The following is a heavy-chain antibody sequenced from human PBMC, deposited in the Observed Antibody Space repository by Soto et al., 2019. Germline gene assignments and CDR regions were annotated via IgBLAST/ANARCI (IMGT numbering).Heavy chain of an antibody. CDR3: ARDPTDYDILTGYV. Sequence: GASVKVSCKASGCTFSSYAISWVRQAPGQGLEWMGGIIPIFGTANYAQKFQGRVTITADKSTSTAYMELSSLRSEDTAVYYCARDPTDYDILTGYVWGQGTLVTVSS. J-gene: IGHJ4*02. CDR2: IIPIFGTA. D-gene: IGHD3-9*01. CDR1: GCTFSSYA. V-gene: IGHV1-69*06.